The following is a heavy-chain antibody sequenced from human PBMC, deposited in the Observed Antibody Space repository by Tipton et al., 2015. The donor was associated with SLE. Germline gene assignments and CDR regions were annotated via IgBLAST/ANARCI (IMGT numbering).Heavy chain of an antibody. CDR2: IYYSGST. CDR1: GGSFSGYY. D-gene: IGHD1-26*01. Sequence: TLSLTCAVYGGSFSGYYWSWIRQPPGKGLEWIGGIYYSGSTYYNPSLKSRVTISVDTSKNQFSLKLSSVTAADTAVYYCARGSGSYGDFDYWGQGTLVTVSS. V-gene: IGHV4-34*01. J-gene: IGHJ4*02. CDR3: ARGSGSYGDFDY.